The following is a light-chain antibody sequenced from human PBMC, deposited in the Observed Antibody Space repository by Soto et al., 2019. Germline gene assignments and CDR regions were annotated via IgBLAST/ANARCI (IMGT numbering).Light chain of an antibody. V-gene: IGKV3-15*01. Sequence: EILMTQSPATLSVSPGERATLSCRASKSLSRNLAWYQQKPGQAPRLLIYGTSTRARGVPARFSGSGSGTEFTLTISSLQSEDFALYYCQHYNDWPPAFTFGPGTKVDL. CDR1: KSLSRN. CDR2: GTS. CDR3: QHYNDWPPAFT. J-gene: IGKJ3*01.